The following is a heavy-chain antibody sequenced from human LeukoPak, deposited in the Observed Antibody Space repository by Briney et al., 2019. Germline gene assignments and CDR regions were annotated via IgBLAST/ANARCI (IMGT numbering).Heavy chain of an antibody. CDR3: ARASEFRIAAAGTVLGGWFDP. V-gene: IGHV1-69*13. CDR2: IIPIFGTA. D-gene: IGHD6-13*01. Sequence: SVTVSCTASGGTFSSYAISWVRQAPGQGLEWMGGIIPIFGTANYAQKFQGRVTITADESTSTAYMELSSLRSEDTAVYYCARASEFRIAAAGTVLGGWFDPWGQGTLVTVSS. CDR1: GGTFSSYA. J-gene: IGHJ5*02.